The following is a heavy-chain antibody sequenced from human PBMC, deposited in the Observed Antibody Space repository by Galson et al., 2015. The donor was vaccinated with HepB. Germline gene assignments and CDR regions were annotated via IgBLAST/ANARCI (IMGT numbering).Heavy chain of an antibody. V-gene: IGHV6-1*01. CDR1: GDSVSSNSAA. D-gene: IGHD2-2*01. J-gene: IGHJ6*02. Sequence: CAISGDSVSSNSAAWYRIGQSPSRGLEWLGRTYYRAKWYNDYAVSVRGRITINPDTSKNQFSLHLNFVTPEDTAVYYCARVAGTIYYYGMDVWGQGTTVTVSS. CDR3: ARVAGTIYYYGMDV. CDR2: TYYRAKWYN.